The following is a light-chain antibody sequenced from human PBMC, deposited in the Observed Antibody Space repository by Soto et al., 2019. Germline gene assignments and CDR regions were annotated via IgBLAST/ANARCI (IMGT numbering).Light chain of an antibody. Sequence: QSVLTQPPSVSAAPGPKVTISCSGSSSNIGNNYVSWYQQLPGTAPKLLIYENNKRPSGIPDRFSGSKSGTSATLGITGLQTGDEADYYCGTWDSSLSAGRWVFGGGTKVTVL. CDR2: ENN. CDR1: SSNIGNNY. CDR3: GTWDSSLSAGRWV. J-gene: IGLJ3*02. V-gene: IGLV1-51*02.